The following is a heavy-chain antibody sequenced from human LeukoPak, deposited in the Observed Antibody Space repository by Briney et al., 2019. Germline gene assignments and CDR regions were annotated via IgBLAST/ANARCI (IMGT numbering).Heavy chain of an antibody. D-gene: IGHD2-15*01. CDR2: ISYDGSNK. CDR3: AKEPHCSGGSCYPPVDY. CDR1: GFTFSSYG. J-gene: IGHJ4*02. V-gene: IGHV3-30*18. Sequence: PGRSLRLSCAASGFTFSSYGMHWVRQAPGRGLEWVAVISYDGSNKYYADSVKGRFTISRDNSKNTLYLQMNSLRAEDTAVYYCAKEPHCSGGSCYPPVDYWGQGTLVTVSS.